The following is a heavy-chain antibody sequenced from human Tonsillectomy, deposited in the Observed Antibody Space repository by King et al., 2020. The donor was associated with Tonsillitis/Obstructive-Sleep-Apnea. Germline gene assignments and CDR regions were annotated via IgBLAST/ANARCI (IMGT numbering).Heavy chain of an antibody. CDR3: ARAPPASGTTLFPNWYFDL. CDR1: GFTFSSYW. V-gene: IGHV3-7*01. J-gene: IGHJ2*01. D-gene: IGHD6-13*01. CDR2: IKEDGSEE. Sequence: VQLVESGGGLVQPGGSLRLSCAVSGFTFSSYWMSWVRQAPGKGLEWVANIKEDGSEEYYVDSVKGRFTISRDNAKNSLYLQMNTLRAEDTAVYYCARAPPASGTTLFPNWYFDLWGRGTLVTVSS.